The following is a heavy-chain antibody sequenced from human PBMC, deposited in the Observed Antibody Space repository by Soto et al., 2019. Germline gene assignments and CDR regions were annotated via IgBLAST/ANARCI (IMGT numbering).Heavy chain of an antibody. V-gene: IGHV3-23*01. CDR1: GFTFSSYA. D-gene: IGHD3-10*01. CDR2: ISGSGGST. CDR3: AKGGIGLWFGELIDY. Sequence: EVQLLESGGGLVQPGGSLRLSCAASGFTFSSYAMSWVRQAPGKGLEWVSAISGSGGSTYYADSVKGRFTISRDNSKNTRYLQMNSLRAEDTAVYYCAKGGIGLWFGELIDYWGQGTLVTVSS. J-gene: IGHJ4*02.